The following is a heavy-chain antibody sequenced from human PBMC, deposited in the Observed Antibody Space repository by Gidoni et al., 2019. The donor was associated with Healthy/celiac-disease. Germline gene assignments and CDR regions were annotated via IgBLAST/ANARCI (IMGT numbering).Heavy chain of an antibody. V-gene: IGHV3-30-3*01. CDR2: ISYDGSTK. J-gene: IGHJ2*01. D-gene: IGHD1-1*01. CDR1: GCTVSSYA. CDR3: ASDRNKRRLWYFDL. Sequence: QGQLVEAGGGGVKRGGGLRLSGAAAGCTVSSYAMHWVRQAPGKGLAWVAVISYDGSTKSYADSVKGRFTISRDNSKHTLYLQMNSLRAEDTAVYYCASDRNKRRLWYFDLWGRGTLVTVSS.